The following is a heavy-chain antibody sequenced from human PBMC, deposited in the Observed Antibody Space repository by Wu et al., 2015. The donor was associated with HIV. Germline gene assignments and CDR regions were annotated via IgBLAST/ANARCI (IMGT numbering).Heavy chain of an antibody. Sequence: QVQLVQSGAEVKKPGSSVKVSCKASGGTFSSYAISWVRQAPGQGLEWMGGIIPIFGTANYAQKFQGRVTITTDESTSTAYMELSSLRSEDTAVYYCARGSSSWRTEGIRIYAFDIWGQGTMVTVSS. CDR1: GGTFSSYA. D-gene: IGHD6-13*01. CDR3: ARGSSSWRTEGIRIYAFDI. J-gene: IGHJ3*02. CDR2: IIPIFGTA. V-gene: IGHV1-69*05.